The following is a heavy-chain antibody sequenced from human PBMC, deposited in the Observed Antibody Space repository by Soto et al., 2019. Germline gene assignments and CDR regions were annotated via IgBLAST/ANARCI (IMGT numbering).Heavy chain of an antibody. CDR2: IYPGDSDI. CDR3: ARRDGYKIGY. V-gene: IGHV5-51*01. J-gene: IGHJ4*02. CDR1: GYSFPNYW. Sequence: GESLKISCKVSGYSFPNYWIGWVRQMPGKGLEWMGIIYPGDSDIRYSPSFQGQVTISADKSISTAYLQWRSLKASDTAMYYCARRDGYKIGYWGQGTLVTVSS. D-gene: IGHD5-12*01.